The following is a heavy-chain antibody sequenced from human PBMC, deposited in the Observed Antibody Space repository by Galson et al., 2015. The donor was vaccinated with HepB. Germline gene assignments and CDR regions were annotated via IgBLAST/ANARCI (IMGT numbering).Heavy chain of an antibody. J-gene: IGHJ4*02. CDR2: IYSGDST. CDR3: ARGAVHYGDYRGDFDY. D-gene: IGHD4-17*01. Sequence: SLRLSCAASGFTVSSNSMSWVRQAPGKGLEWVSVIYSGDSTYYADSVKGRFTISRDNSKNTLYLQMNSLRAEDTAVYYCARGAVHYGDYRGDFDYWGQGTLVTVTS. V-gene: IGHV3-53*01. CDR1: GFTVSSNS.